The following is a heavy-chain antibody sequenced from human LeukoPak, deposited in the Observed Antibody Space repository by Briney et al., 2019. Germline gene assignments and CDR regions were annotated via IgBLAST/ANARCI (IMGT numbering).Heavy chain of an antibody. Sequence: GGSLRLSCAASGFTFSSYGMSWVRQAPGKGLEWVANIKQDGSEKYYVDSVKGRFTISRDNAKNSLYLQMTSLRAEDTAVYYCARVAAAGIYYYYYMDVWGKGTTVTVSS. CDR3: ARVAAAGIYYYYYMDV. CDR1: GFTFSSYG. V-gene: IGHV3-7*01. D-gene: IGHD6-13*01. J-gene: IGHJ6*03. CDR2: IKQDGSEK.